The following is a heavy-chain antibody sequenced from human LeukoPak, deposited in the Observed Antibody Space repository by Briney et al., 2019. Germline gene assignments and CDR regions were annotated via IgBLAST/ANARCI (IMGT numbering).Heavy chain of an antibody. CDR2: ISYEGGNK. V-gene: IGHV3-30*18. CDR1: GFTFSSYG. D-gene: IGHD3-16*02. CDR3: AKVSDYDYVWGSYRYLIYGMDV. J-gene: IGHJ6*02. Sequence: GGPLRFSCAASGFTFSSYGMHGVGKAPGKGLEGGAVISYEGGNKYYADSVKGRFTISRDKSKNTLYVQMNSLRAEDTAVYYCAKVSDYDYVWGSYRYLIYGMDVWGQGTTVTVSS.